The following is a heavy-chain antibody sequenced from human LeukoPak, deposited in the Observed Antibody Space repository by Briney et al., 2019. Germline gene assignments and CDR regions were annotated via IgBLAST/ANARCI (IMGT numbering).Heavy chain of an antibody. J-gene: IGHJ4*02. CDR3: ARLVGATPYFDY. D-gene: IGHD1-26*01. CDR1: GGSISSGGHY. CDR2: IFYSGST. V-gene: IGHV4-30-4*08. Sequence: SQTLSLTCTVSGGSISSGGHYWTWIRQLPGKGLEWIGYIFYSGSTYYNPSLKSRVTISVDTSKNQFSLKLTSVTAADTAVYYCARLVGATPYFDYWGQGTLVTVSS.